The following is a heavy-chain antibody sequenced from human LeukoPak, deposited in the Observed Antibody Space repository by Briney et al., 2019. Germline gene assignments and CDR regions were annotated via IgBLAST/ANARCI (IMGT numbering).Heavy chain of an antibody. V-gene: IGHV7-4-1*02. CDR3: ARVSSSGYYSIDYFDY. CDR2: INTNTGNP. Sequence: GASVKVSCKASGYTFTSYAMNWVRQAPGQGLEWMGWINTNTGNPTYAQGFTGRFVFSLDTSVSTAYLQISSLKAEDTAVYYCARVSSSGYYSIDYFDYWGQGTLVTVSS. CDR1: GYTFTSYA. D-gene: IGHD3-22*01. J-gene: IGHJ4*02.